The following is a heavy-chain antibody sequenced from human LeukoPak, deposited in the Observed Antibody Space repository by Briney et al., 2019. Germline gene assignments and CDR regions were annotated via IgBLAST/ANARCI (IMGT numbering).Heavy chain of an antibody. J-gene: IGHJ4*02. CDR3: TRDRADGYNYFSLFDY. D-gene: IGHD5-24*01. V-gene: IGHV3-49*03. Sequence: GGSLRLSCTASGFTFGDYAMSWFRQAPGKGLEWVGFIRSKAYGGTTKYAASVKGRFTISRDDSKSIAYLQMNSLKTEDTAVYYCTRDRADGYNYFSLFDYWGQGTLVTVSS. CDR2: IRSKAYGGTT. CDR1: GFTFGDYA.